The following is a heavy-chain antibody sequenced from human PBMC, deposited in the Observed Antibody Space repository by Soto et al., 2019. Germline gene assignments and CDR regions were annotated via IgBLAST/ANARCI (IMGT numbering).Heavy chain of an antibody. V-gene: IGHV1-69*06. CDR2: IIPIFGTA. CDR1: GGTFSSYA. CDR3: ARDYYDGSGYYSCWFAP. D-gene: IGHD3-22*01. J-gene: IGHJ5*02. Sequence: SVEVSCKASGGTFSSYAISWVRQAPGQGLEWMGGIIPIFGTANYAQKFQGRVTITADKSTSTAYMELSSLRSEDTAVYYCARDYYDGSGYYSCWFAPWGQGTLVTVSA.